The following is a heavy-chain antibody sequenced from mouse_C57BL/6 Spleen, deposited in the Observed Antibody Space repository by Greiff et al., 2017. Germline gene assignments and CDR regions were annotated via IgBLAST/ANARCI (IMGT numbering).Heavy chain of an antibody. CDR3: ARRRNPLPWFAY. CDR1: GFTFSDYG. CDR2: ISSGSSTI. J-gene: IGHJ3*01. V-gene: IGHV5-17*01. Sequence: EVKVEESGGGLVKPGGSLKLSCAASGFTFSDYGMHWVRQAPEKGLEWVAYISSGSSTIYYADTVKGRFTISRYNAKNTLFLQMTSLRSEDTAMYYCARRRNPLPWFAYWGQGTLVTVSA.